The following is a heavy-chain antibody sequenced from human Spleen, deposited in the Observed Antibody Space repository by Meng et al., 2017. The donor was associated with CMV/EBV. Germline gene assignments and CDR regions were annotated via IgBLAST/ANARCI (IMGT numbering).Heavy chain of an antibody. CDR3: ATYSRAPAAIRAYFDY. D-gene: IGHD2-2*02. CDR2: ISSDGHNK. V-gene: IGHV3-30*09. Sequence: GGSLRLSCVTSRFSFSVHTMHWVRQAPGKGPEWIAAISSDGHNKYYAESVKGRFAISRDNSRNTLYLQMGRLRLEDTADYYCATYSRAPAAIRAYFDYWGLGTLVTVSS. CDR1: RFSFSVHT. J-gene: IGHJ4*02.